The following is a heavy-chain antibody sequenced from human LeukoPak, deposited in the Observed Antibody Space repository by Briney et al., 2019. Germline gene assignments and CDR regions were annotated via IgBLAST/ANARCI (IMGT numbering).Heavy chain of an antibody. CDR1: GFTFSNYA. J-gene: IGHJ5*02. Sequence: GSLRLSCAASGFTFSNYAMNWVRQAPGQGLERVSVITGSGSYTYYADSVKGRFTISRDNSKNTLFLQMNSLRVEDTAVYYCARDPRNVGLAPWGQGTLVTVSS. CDR3: ARDPRNVGLAP. CDR2: ITGSGSYT. D-gene: IGHD2-15*01. V-gene: IGHV3-23*01.